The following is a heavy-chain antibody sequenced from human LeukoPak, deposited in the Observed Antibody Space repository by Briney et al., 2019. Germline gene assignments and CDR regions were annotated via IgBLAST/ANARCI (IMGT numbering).Heavy chain of an antibody. CDR1: GGTFSTYA. D-gene: IGHD5-18*01. Sequence: SVKVSCKASGGTFSTYAISWVRQAPGQGLEWIGGIIPIFGTTNYAQKFQGRVTITADEPTSTAYMELSSLRSEDTAVYYCARGLLDTAMLYSAFDIWGQGTMVTVSS. CDR3: ARGLLDTAMLYSAFDI. J-gene: IGHJ3*02. CDR2: IIPIFGTT. V-gene: IGHV1-69*13.